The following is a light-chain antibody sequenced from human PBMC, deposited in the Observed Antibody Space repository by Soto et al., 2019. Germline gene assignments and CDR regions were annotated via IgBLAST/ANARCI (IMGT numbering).Light chain of an antibody. Sequence: QSVLTQPYSASGTPGQRVTISCSGSSSNIGSHTLNWYQQLPGSAPSLLIYSDNQRPSGVPDRFSGSTSGTSASLAISGLQSEDEAEYYCAAWDDTLNAAVVGGGTKLTVL. CDR2: SDN. J-gene: IGLJ2*01. CDR3: AAWDDTLNAAV. V-gene: IGLV1-44*01. CDR1: SSNIGSHT.